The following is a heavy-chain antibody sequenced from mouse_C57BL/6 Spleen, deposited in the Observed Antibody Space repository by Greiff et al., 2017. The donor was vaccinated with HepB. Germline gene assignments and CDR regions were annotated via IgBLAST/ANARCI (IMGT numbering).Heavy chain of an antibody. J-gene: IGHJ2*01. CDR2: IWWDDDK. Sequence: QVPLKVSGPGILQPSQTLSLTCSFSGFSLSTFGMGVGWIRQPSGKGLEWLAPIWWDDDKYYNPALKSRLTITKDTSKNQLFLKIANVDTADTATYYCARMGGYYGSSYYYWGKGTTLTVSS. V-gene: IGHV8-8*01. D-gene: IGHD1-1*01. CDR1: GFSLSTFGMG. CDR3: ARMGGYYGSSYYY.